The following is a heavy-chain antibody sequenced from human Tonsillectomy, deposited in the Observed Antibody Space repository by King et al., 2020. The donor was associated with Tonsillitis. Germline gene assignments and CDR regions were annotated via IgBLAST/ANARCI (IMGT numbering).Heavy chain of an antibody. V-gene: IGHV4-30-4*01. D-gene: IGHD2-2*01. J-gene: IGHJ3*01. CDR1: SGSMSSDNYY. CDR2: IFYSGSA. Sequence: VQLQESGPGLVKPAQTLSLTCAVSSGSMSSDNYYWSWIRQPPGKGLEWVGYIFYSGSAYYNPSLECRVTISLDTSKNQFSLKLASVTAAATAVYSCARSLPVARHRDAFDVWGQGTMVTVSS. CDR3: ARSLPVARHRDAFDV.